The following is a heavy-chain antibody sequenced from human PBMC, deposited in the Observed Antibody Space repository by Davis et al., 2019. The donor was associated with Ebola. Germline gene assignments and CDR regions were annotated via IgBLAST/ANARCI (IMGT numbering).Heavy chain of an antibody. Sequence: PSETLSLTCTVSGGSISSYYWSWIRQPPGKGLEWIGYIYYSGSTNYNPSLKSRVTISVDTSKNQFSLKLSSVTAADTAVYYCARGGVTRAWQVYWGQGTLVTVSS. D-gene: IGHD4-23*01. CDR2: IYYSGST. V-gene: IGHV4-59*12. J-gene: IGHJ4*02. CDR3: ARGGVTRAWQVY. CDR1: GGSISSYY.